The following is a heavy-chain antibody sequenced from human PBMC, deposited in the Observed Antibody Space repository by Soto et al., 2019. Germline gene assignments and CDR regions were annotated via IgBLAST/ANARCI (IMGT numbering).Heavy chain of an antibody. V-gene: IGHV1-58*01. CDR3: AADSGWSLDHYYYGMDV. J-gene: IGHJ6*02. D-gene: IGHD6-19*01. CDR2: IVVGSGNT. CDR1: GFTFTSSA. Sequence: ASVKVSCKASGFTFTSSAVQWVRQARGQRLEWIGWIVVGSGNTNYAQKFQERVTITRDMSTSTAYMELSSLRSEDTAVYYCAADSGWSLDHYYYGMDVWGQGTTVTVSS.